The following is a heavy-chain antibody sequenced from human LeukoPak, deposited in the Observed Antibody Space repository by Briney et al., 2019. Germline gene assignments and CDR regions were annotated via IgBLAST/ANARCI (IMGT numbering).Heavy chain of an antibody. Sequence: SETLSLTCTVSGGSISSSTFYWDWIRQPPGKGLEWIGSIYYSGSTDYNPSLKSRVTISVDTSKNQFSLKLSSVTAAYTAVYYCARQVGAKGWFDYWGQGTLVTVSS. CDR2: IYYSGST. V-gene: IGHV4-39*01. D-gene: IGHD1-26*01. J-gene: IGHJ4*02. CDR3: ARQVGAKGWFDY. CDR1: GGSISSSTFY.